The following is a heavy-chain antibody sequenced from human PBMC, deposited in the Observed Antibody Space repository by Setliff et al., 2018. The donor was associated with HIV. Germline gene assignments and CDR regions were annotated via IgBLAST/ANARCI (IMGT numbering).Heavy chain of an antibody. J-gene: IGHJ1*01. CDR3: ASRYSSLGHFQH. V-gene: IGHV4-34*01. D-gene: IGHD3-22*01. CDR1: GGSFSSYY. CDR2: INDSGSA. Sequence: SETLPLTCAVYGGSFSSYYWNWIRQTPGKGLEWIGEINDSGSANYNPSLKSRVTISLDTSKNQFSLKLSSVTAADRAVYYCASRYSSLGHFQHWGQGTLVTVSS.